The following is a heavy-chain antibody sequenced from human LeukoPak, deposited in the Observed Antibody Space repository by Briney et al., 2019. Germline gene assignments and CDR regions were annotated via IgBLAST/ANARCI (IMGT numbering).Heavy chain of an antibody. CDR2: IWYDGSNK. V-gene: IGHV3-33*08. J-gene: IGHJ4*02. D-gene: IGHD6-19*01. CDR1: GFTFSSYS. Sequence: GGSLRLSCAASGFTFSSYSMNWVRQAPGKGLEWVAVIWYDGSNKYYADSVKGRFTISRDNSKNTLYLQMNSLKAEDTAVYYCARDAPYSSGWEYGYFDYWGQGTLVTVSS. CDR3: ARDAPYSSGWEYGYFDY.